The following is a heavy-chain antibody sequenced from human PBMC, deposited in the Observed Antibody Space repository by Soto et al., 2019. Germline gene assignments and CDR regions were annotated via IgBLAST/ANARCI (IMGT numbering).Heavy chain of an antibody. D-gene: IGHD2-2*01. J-gene: IGHJ6*02. CDR1: GGTFSSYA. CDR3: AIPGYCSSTSCTIRMDV. V-gene: IGHV1-69*13. CDR2: IIPIFGTA. Sequence: SVKVSCKASGGTFSSYAISWVRQAPGQGLEWMGGIIPIFGTANYAQKFQGRVTITADESTSTAYMELSSLRSEDTAVYYCAIPGYCSSTSCTIRMDVWGQGTTVTV.